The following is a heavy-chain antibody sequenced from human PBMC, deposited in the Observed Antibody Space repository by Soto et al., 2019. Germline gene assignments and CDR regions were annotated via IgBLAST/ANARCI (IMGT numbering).Heavy chain of an antibody. D-gene: IGHD5-12*01. Sequence: LSLTCTVSGGSISSGGYYWSWIRQHPGKGLEWIGYIYYSGTTDYAAPVKGRFTISRDDSKNTLYLQMNSLKTEDTAVYYCTTRLQSFYSGYDRIPRAAATDSTYYYYGMDVWGQGTTVTVSS. CDR3: TTRLQSFYSGYDRIPRAAATDSTYYYYGMDV. V-gene: IGHV4-31*09. J-gene: IGHJ6*02. CDR1: GGSISSGGYY. CDR2: IYYSGTT.